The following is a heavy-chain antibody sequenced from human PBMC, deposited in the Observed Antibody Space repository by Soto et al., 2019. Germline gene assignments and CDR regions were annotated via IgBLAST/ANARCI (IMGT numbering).Heavy chain of an antibody. Sequence: SVKVSCKSSGGTFSSYAISWVRQAPGQGLEWMGGIIPIFGTANYAQKFQGRVTITADESTSTAYMELSSLRSEDTAVYYCARMPRTSYDFWSGTYGMDVWGQGTTVTVSS. CDR3: ARMPRTSYDFWSGTYGMDV. J-gene: IGHJ6*02. V-gene: IGHV1-69*13. CDR2: IIPIFGTA. D-gene: IGHD3-3*01. CDR1: GGTFSSYA.